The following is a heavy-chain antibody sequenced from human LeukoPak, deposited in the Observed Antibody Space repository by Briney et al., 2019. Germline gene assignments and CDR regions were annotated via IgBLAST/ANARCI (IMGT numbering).Heavy chain of an antibody. D-gene: IGHD6-19*01. V-gene: IGHV4-59*01. Sequence: PSETLSLTCTLSGGSISTYYWSWIRQPPGKGLEWIGYIYYSGSTNYNPSLKSRVTISVDTSKNQFSLKLSSVTAADTAVYYCARDGDDGGWYFDYWGQGTLVTVSS. CDR2: IYYSGST. CDR3: ARDGDDGGWYFDY. CDR1: GGSISTYY. J-gene: IGHJ4*02.